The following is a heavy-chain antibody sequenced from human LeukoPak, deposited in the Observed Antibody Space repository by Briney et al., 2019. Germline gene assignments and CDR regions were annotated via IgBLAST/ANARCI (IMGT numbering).Heavy chain of an antibody. Sequence: VASVKVSCKASGYTFTGYYMHWVRQAPGQGLEWMGWINPNSGGTNYAQKFQGRVTMTRDTSISTAYMELSRLRSDDTAVYYLARDYSSSSLTVLFDYWGQGTLVTVSS. J-gene: IGHJ4*02. CDR2: INPNSGGT. V-gene: IGHV1-2*02. CDR1: GYTFTGYY. CDR3: ARDYSSSSLTVLFDY. D-gene: IGHD6-6*01.